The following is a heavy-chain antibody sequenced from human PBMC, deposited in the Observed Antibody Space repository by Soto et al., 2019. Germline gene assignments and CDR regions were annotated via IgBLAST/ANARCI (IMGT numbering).Heavy chain of an antibody. Sequence: EVQLLEAGGGLVQPGGSLRLYCAASGFIFSSYAMSWVRQAPGKGLEWVSAISGSGGTTYYADSVKGRFIISRDNSKNTLYLHMDSLRAEDAAIYYCAKVFVATGGSGGWPWHFDYWVQGALVTVSS. J-gene: IGHJ4*02. V-gene: IGHV3-23*01. CDR2: ISGSGGTT. D-gene: IGHD6-25*01. CDR3: AKVFVATGGSGGWPWHFDY. CDR1: GFIFSSYA.